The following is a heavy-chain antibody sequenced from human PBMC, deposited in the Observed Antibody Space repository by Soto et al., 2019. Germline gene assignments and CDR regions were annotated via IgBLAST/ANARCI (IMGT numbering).Heavy chain of an antibody. Sequence: EVQLLDSGGGLVQPGGSLRLSCTASGFTFSDYAMSWVRQPPGKGLEWVSVISAGGATYYADSVKGRFTVSRANSKNTPYVQMNSLRAEDTAVYYCANVPIWCSSTSCYTEGFDYWGQGTLVTVSS. V-gene: IGHV3-23*01. CDR1: GFTFSDYA. D-gene: IGHD2-2*02. CDR2: ISAGGAT. CDR3: ANVPIWCSSTSCYTEGFDY. J-gene: IGHJ4*02.